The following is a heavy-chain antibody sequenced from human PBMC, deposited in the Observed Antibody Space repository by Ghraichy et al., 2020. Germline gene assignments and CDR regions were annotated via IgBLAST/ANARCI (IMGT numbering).Heavy chain of an antibody. Sequence: SETLSLTCTVSGGSISSSSYYWGWIRQPPGKGLEWIGSIYYSGSTYYNPSLKSRVTISVDTSKNQFSLKLSSVTAADTAVYYCARHLSDYGDYVDPDPYYFDYWGQGTLVTVSS. J-gene: IGHJ4*02. CDR3: ARHLSDYGDYVDPDPYYFDY. CDR2: IYYSGST. V-gene: IGHV4-39*01. D-gene: IGHD4-17*01. CDR1: GGSISSSSYY.